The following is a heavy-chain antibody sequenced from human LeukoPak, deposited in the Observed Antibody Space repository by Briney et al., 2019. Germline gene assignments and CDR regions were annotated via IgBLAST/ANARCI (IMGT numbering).Heavy chain of an antibody. V-gene: IGHV3-30*03. CDR3: AMYGSGSYGYFDY. Sequence: GGSLRLSCAASGFTFSSYGMHWVRQAPGKGLEWVAVISYDGSNKYYADSVKGRFTISRDNSKNTLYLQMNSLRAEDTAVYYCAMYGSGSYGYFDYWGQGTPVTVSS. D-gene: IGHD3-10*01. CDR1: GFTFSSYG. CDR2: ISYDGSNK. J-gene: IGHJ4*02.